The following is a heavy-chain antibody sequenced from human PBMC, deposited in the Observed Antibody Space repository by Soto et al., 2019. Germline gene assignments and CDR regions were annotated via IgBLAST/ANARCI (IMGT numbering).Heavy chain of an antibody. V-gene: IGHV4-31*03. CDR2: IYYSGST. D-gene: IGHD6-13*01. J-gene: IGHJ5*02. CDR3: ARVRAAAGRNWFDP. Sequence: QVQLQESGPGLVKPSQTLSLTCTVSGGSISSGGYYWSWIRQHPGKGLEWIGYIYYSGSTYYNPSLKSRVTISVDTSKNQFSLKLSSVTAADTAVYYCARVRAAAGRNWFDPWGQGTLVTVSS. CDR1: GGSISSGGYY.